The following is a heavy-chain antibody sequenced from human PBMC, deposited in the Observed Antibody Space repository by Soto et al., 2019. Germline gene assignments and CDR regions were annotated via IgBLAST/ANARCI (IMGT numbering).Heavy chain of an antibody. D-gene: IGHD1-26*01. J-gene: IGHJ2*01. Sequence: QVQLQESGPGLVKPSETLSLTCTVSGGSISSYYWSWIRQPPGKGLEWIGYIYYSGSTNYNPSLKSLVTIAVDTSKNQFSPKLSSVTAADTAVHYCARDGIGGWYFDLWGRGTLVTVSS. CDR2: IYYSGST. V-gene: IGHV4-59*01. CDR1: GGSISSYY. CDR3: ARDGIGGWYFDL.